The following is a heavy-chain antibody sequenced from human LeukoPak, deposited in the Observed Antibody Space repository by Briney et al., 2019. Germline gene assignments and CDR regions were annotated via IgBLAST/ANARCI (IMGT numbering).Heavy chain of an antibody. D-gene: IGHD4-17*01. Sequence: GGPLRLSCVASGFTFSTFWMHWVRHVPGKGLLWVSRVSGDGSSTKYADSLKGRFTISRDNAKNTLYLQMNSLRAEDTAVYFCARASTTVPNLLDNWGQGTLVTVSS. CDR3: ARASTTVPNLLDN. V-gene: IGHV3-74*03. J-gene: IGHJ4*02. CDR1: GFTFSTFW. CDR2: VSGDGSST.